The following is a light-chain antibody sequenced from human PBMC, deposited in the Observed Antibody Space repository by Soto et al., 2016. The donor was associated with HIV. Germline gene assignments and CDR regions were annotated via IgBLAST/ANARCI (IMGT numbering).Light chain of an antibody. CDR1: NLGDKY. V-gene: IGLV3-1*01. Sequence: SYELTQPPSVSVSPGQTASITCSGDNLGDKYACWYQQKPGQSPVLVIYEDNKRPSGIPERFSGSNSGNTATLTISGTQAMDEADYYCQAWDSSTLYVFGTGTKVHRP. CDR2: EDN. CDR3: QAWDSSTLYV. J-gene: IGLJ1*01.